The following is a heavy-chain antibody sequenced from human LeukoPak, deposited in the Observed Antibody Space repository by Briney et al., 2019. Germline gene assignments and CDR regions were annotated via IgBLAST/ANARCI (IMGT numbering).Heavy chain of an antibody. CDR2: ISLDGSTE. CDR1: GLTFSGFA. J-gene: IGHJ5*02. V-gene: IGHV3-30-3*01. Sequence: PGGSLRLSCVASGLTFSGFALFWVRQAPGKGLEWVSIISLDGSTEFYADSVKGRFTISRDTASNTMHLEMNNLRIEDTAVYYCMRDYMGWFDPWGQGSLVTVS. D-gene: IGHD3-10*01. CDR3: MRDYMGWFDP.